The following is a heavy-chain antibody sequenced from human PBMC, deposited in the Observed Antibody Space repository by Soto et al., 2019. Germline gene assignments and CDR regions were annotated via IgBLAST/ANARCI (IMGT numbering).Heavy chain of an antibody. J-gene: IGHJ4*02. CDR1: GFTFSSYA. CDR3: ARRISSWYFDY. D-gene: IGHD6-13*01. CDR2: ISGSDGST. Sequence: EVQLLESGGGLVQPGGSLRLSCAASGFTFSSYAMNWVRQAPGKGLEWVSVISGSDGSTYYADSVKGRFTISRDNSKNTLKLQMNSLRAEDTAVYYCARRISSWYFDYWGQGTLVTVSS. V-gene: IGHV3-23*01.